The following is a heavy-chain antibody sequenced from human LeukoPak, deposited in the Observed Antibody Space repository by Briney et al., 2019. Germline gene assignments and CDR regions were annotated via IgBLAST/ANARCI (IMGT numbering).Heavy chain of an antibody. CDR3: ARARAYYYDSSGLRRSDAFDI. J-gene: IGHJ3*02. CDR1: GGSISSYY. Sequence: SETLSLTCTVSGGSISSYYWSWIRRPPGKGLEWIGYIYYRGSTNYNPSLKSRVTISVDTSKNQFSLKLSSVTAADTAVYYCARARAYYYDSSGLRRSDAFDIWGQGTMVTVSS. D-gene: IGHD3-22*01. CDR2: IYYRGST. V-gene: IGHV4-59*01.